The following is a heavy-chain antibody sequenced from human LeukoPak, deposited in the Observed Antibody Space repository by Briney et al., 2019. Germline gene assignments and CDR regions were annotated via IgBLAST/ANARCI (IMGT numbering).Heavy chain of an antibody. CDR1: GGTFSSYA. V-gene: IGHV1-69*06. CDR2: IIPIFGTA. D-gene: IGHD1-26*01. CDR3: ARALLGATKALDI. Sequence: GASVKVSCKASGGTFSSYAISWVRQAPGQGLEWMGGIIPIFGTANYAQKFQGRVTITADKSTSTAYMELSSLRSEDTAVYYCARALLGATKALDIWGQGTMVTVSS. J-gene: IGHJ3*02.